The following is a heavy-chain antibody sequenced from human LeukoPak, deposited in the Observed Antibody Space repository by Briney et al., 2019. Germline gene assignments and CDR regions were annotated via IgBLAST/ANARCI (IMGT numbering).Heavy chain of an antibody. CDR3: ATAPGGRAAEIYYFDY. D-gene: IGHD6-13*01. CDR1: GYTLTELS. J-gene: IGHJ4*02. CDR2: FDPEDGET. Sequence: ASVKVSCKVSGYTLTELSMHWVRQAPGKGLEWMGSFDPEDGETIYAQKFQGRVTMTEDTSTVTAYMELSSLRSEDTAVYYCATAPGGRAAEIYYFDYWGQGTLVTVSS. V-gene: IGHV1-24*01.